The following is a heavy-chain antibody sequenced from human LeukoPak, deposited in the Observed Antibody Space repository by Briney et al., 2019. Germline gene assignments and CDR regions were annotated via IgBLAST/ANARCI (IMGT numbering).Heavy chain of an antibody. J-gene: IGHJ4*02. CDR1: GFIFSNHG. V-gene: IGHV3-48*01. CDR3: AHGSMYQLDY. CDR2: ISSTSSDI. Sequence: GGSLRLSCTASGFIFSNHGMNWVRQAPGKGLEWISYISSTSSDIYYLDSVKGRFTISRDNSKNTLYLQMNSLRAEDTAVYYCAHGSMYQLDYWGQGTLVTVSS. D-gene: IGHD2-2*01.